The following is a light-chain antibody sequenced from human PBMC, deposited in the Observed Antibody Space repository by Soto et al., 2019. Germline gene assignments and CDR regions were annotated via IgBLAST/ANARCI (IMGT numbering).Light chain of an antibody. CDR3: QSYDTSLSGPL. Sequence: QPVLTQPPSVSGAPGQRVTISCTGSRSNIGAGYDVHWYQQLPGTAPKLLIYANTNRPSGVPERISGSKSGTSASLAITGLQAEDEADYFCQSYDTSLSGPLFGGGTQLTVL. J-gene: IGLJ3*02. CDR2: ANT. V-gene: IGLV1-40*01. CDR1: RSNIGAGYD.